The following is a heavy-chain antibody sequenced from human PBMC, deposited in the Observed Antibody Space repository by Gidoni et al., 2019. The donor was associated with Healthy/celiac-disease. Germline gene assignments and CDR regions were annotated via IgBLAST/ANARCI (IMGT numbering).Heavy chain of an antibody. CDR1: GFNFRSYA. V-gene: IGHV3-30-3*01. CDR3: ASQGTYYDFWSGYLDY. J-gene: IGHJ4*02. Sequence: QVQLVEAGGGVVQPGRSLRLSCAASGFNFRSYAMRWVRQAPGQGLEWVAVISYDGSNKYYADSVKGRFTISRDNSKNTLYLQMNSLRAEDTAVYYCASQGTYYDFWSGYLDYWGQGTLVTVSS. D-gene: IGHD3-3*01. CDR2: ISYDGSNK.